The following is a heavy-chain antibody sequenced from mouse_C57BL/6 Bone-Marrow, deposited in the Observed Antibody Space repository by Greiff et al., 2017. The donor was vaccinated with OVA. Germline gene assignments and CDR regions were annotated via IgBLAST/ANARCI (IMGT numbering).Heavy chain of an antibody. D-gene: IGHD1-1*01. Sequence: QVQLQQSGAELVRPGASVTLSCKASGYTFTDYEMHWVKQTPVHGLEWIGAIDPETGGTAYNQKFKGKSILTADKSSSTAYMELRSLTSEDSAVYYCTRLYCGSSLDYFDYWGQGTTLTVSS. CDR1: GYTFTDYE. CDR2: IDPETGGT. V-gene: IGHV1-15*01. J-gene: IGHJ2*01. CDR3: TRLYCGSSLDYFDY.